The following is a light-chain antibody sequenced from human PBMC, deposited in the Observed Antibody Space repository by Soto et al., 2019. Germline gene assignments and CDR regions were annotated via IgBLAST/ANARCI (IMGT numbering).Light chain of an antibody. Sequence: RRSQSTSTLSASVGVRVTITCRASQSIKSWLAWYQQKTGKAPKVLIYDASSLESGVPSRFSGSGSGTEFTLTISSLQPDDFATYYCQQYNSYPWTFGQGTKVDIK. J-gene: IGKJ1*01. V-gene: IGKV1-5*01. CDR2: DAS. CDR3: QQYNSYPWT. CDR1: QSIKSW.